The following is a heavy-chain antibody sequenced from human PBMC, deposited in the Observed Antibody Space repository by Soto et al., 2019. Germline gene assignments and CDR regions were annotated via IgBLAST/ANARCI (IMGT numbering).Heavy chain of an antibody. Sequence: SETLSLTCAVSGGSISSSNWWSWVRQPPGKGLEWIGEIYHSGSSYYNPSLKSRVTISADTSRNQFSLRLTSVIAADTAVYFCARADPDASVGFWGQGTLVTVSS. CDR3: ARADPDASVGF. V-gene: IGHV4-4*02. CDR2: IYHSGSS. CDR1: GGSISSSNW. J-gene: IGHJ4*02. D-gene: IGHD3-16*01.